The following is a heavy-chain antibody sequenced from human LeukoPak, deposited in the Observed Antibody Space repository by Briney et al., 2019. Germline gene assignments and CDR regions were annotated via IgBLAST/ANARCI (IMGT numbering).Heavy chain of an antibody. J-gene: IGHJ4*02. Sequence: GGSLRLSCAASGFTFSTYCMHWVRQAPGKGPMWVSRICPDGTVTNYTDSVKARFIISRDNARNTVYLQMNSLRVEDTAVYYCVRDFRSADYWGQGTLVTVSS. CDR1: GFTFSTYC. V-gene: IGHV3-74*01. CDR3: VRDFRSADY. CDR2: ICPDGTVT.